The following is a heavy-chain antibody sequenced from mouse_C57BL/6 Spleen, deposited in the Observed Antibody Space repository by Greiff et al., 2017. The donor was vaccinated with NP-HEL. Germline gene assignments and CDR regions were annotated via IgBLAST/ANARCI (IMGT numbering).Heavy chain of an antibody. CDR1: GFTFSDYY. D-gene: IGHD2-5*01. J-gene: IGHJ3*01. CDR3: AGSNYGAWFAY. Sequence: EVKLQESEGGLVQPGSSMKLSCTASGFTFSDYYMAWVRQVPEKGLEWVANINYDGSSTYYLDSLKSRFIISRDNAKNILYLQMSSLKSEDTATYYCAGSNYGAWFAYWGQGTLVTVSA. CDR2: INYDGSST. V-gene: IGHV5-16*01.